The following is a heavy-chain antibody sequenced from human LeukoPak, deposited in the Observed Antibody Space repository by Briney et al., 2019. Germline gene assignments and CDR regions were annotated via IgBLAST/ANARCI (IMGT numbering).Heavy chain of an antibody. CDR1: GASMTNYY. V-gene: IGHV4-59*01. CDR3: ARGNGYNYY. CDR2: IYYSGST. D-gene: IGHD5-24*01. J-gene: IGHJ4*02. Sequence: KPSETLSLTCTVSGASMTNYYWAWIRQPPGKGLEWIGYIYYSGSTNYNPSLKSRVTISVDTSKNQFSLKLSSATAADTAVYYCARGNGYNYYWGQGTLVTVSS.